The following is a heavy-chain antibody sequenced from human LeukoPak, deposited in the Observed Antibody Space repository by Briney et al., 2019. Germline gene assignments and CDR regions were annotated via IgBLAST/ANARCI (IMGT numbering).Heavy chain of an antibody. CDR3: AHSTDLWRGYYSDWFDP. D-gene: IGHD3-3*01. CDR2: GYWDDGK. CDR1: GFSLSPSGVG. J-gene: IGHJ5*02. Sequence: SGPTLVKPTQTLTLTCYFYGFSLSPSGVGVGWIRQTPGKSLESLALGYWDDGKRYSPSLQSRLTINKGNCNNQVVLTMTNMDPVDTATYYCAHSTDLWRGYYSDWFDPWGQGTLVTVSS. V-gene: IGHV2-5*02.